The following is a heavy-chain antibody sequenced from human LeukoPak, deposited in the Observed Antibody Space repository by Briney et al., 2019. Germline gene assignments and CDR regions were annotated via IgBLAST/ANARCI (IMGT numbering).Heavy chain of an antibody. V-gene: IGHV1-2*02. D-gene: IGHD1-26*01. Sequence: GASVKVSCKASGYIFTGYYMHWVRQAPGQGLEWMGWINPNSGGTNSAQKFQGRVTMTRDTSISTAYMELSRLTSDHTAVYYCARHPYSGSYHFDYWGQGTLVTVSS. J-gene: IGHJ4*02. CDR2: INPNSGGT. CDR3: ARHPYSGSYHFDY. CDR1: GYIFTGYY.